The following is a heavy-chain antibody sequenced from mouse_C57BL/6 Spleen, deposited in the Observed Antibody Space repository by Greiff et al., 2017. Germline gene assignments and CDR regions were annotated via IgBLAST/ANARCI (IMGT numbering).Heavy chain of an antibody. D-gene: IGHD1-1*01. V-gene: IGHV2-2*01. Sequence: VQRVESGPGLVQPSQSLSITCTVSGFSLTSYGVHWVRQSPGKGLEWLGVIWSGGSTDYNAAFISRLSISTDNSKSQVFFKMNSLQADDTAIYYCARNRDYYGSSYVRYFDVWGTGTTVTVSS. CDR3: ARNRDYYGSSYVRYFDV. CDR1: GFSLTSYG. CDR2: IWSGGST. J-gene: IGHJ1*03.